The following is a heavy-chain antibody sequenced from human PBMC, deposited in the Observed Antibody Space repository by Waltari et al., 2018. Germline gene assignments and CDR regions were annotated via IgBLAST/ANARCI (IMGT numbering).Heavy chain of an antibody. Sequence: QLQLQESGPGLVKPSETLSLTCTVSGGSISSSGSYWGWIRQPPGKELEWIGSISYSGITYYNTSLMSRVTISVDTSKNQFSLKLTSVIAAETAVFYCARFSKSANWIDPWGQGTLVTVSS. V-gene: IGHV4-39*01. CDR1: GGSISSSGSY. D-gene: IGHD3-3*02. J-gene: IGHJ5*02. CDR3: ARFSKSANWIDP. CDR2: ISYSGIT.